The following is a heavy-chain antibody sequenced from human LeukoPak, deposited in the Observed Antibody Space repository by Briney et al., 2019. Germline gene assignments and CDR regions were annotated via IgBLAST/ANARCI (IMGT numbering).Heavy chain of an antibody. D-gene: IGHD6-13*01. V-gene: IGHV1-69*13. CDR2: IIPIFGTA. CDR1: GGTFSSYA. CDR3: ARDPPPRIAAAGEYYFDY. Sequence: ASVKVSCKASGGTFSSYAISWVRQAPGQGLEWMGGIIPIFGTANYAQKFQGRVTITADESTSTAYMELSSLGSEDTAVYYCARDPPPRIAAAGEYYFDYWGQGTLVTVSS. J-gene: IGHJ4*02.